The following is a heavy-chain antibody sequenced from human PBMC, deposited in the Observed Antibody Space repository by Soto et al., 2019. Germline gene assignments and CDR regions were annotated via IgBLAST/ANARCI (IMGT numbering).Heavy chain of an antibody. D-gene: IGHD2-15*01. CDR1: GYTFRNYY. CDR2: INTTGGSR. CDR3: ARDLAAGDY. Sequence: QVQLVQSGAEVKKPGASVNISCKASGYTFRNYYIHWVRQAPGEGLEWMGIINTTGGSRNYAQRFQGRVTLTMDTSTATVYMEMSSLRFEETAVYYCARDLAAGDYWGQGTLVTVSS. J-gene: IGHJ4*02. V-gene: IGHV1-46*01.